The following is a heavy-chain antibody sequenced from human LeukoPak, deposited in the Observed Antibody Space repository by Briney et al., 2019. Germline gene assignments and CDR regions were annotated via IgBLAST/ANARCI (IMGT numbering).Heavy chain of an antibody. Sequence: SETLSLTCAVYGGSFSGYSWSWIRQPPGKGLEWIGEINPGGSTNYNPSLKSRVTMSVDTSKKQFSLKLSSVTAADTAVYYCARVRGSSGSYEYYHYMDVWGKGTTVTISS. J-gene: IGHJ6*03. D-gene: IGHD1-26*01. V-gene: IGHV4-34*01. CDR2: INPGGST. CDR3: ARVRGSSGSYEYYHYMDV. CDR1: GGSFSGYS.